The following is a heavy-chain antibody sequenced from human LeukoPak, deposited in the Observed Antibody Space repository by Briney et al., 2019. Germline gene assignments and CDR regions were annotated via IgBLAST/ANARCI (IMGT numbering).Heavy chain of an antibody. D-gene: IGHD3-9*01. J-gene: IGHJ4*02. V-gene: IGHV1-2*02. CDR1: GYTFTGYY. Sequence: ASVKVSCKASGYTFTGYYMHWVRQAPGQGLEWMGWINPNSGGTNYAQKFQGRVTMTRGTSISTAYMELSRLRSDDTAVYYCASTVRYFDWLPQFDYWGQGTLVTVSS. CDR2: INPNSGGT. CDR3: ASTVRYFDWLPQFDY.